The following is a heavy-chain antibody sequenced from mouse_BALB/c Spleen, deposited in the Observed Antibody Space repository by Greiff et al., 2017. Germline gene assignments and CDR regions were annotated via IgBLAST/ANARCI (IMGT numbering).Heavy chain of an antibody. D-gene: IGHD6-1*01. Sequence: EVMLVESGAGLVKPGGSLTLSCAASGFTFSDYYMHWVSQTPVNGLEWVGTISDGGSYTYYPDSVKGRITISRDNANNNLYLQMSSLKSEDSAVYYCEGERGRYAMAYWGQGTSVTVS. CDR1: GFTFSDYY. J-gene: IGHJ4*01. CDR3: EGERGRYAMAY. V-gene: IGHV5-4*02. CDR2: ISDGGSYT.